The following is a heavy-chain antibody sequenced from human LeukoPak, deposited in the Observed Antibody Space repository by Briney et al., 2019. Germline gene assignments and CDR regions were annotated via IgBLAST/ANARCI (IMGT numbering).Heavy chain of an antibody. V-gene: IGHV4-34*01. D-gene: IGHD2/OR15-2a*01. Sequence: PSETLSLTCAVYGGSFSGYYWSWIRQPPGKGLEWIGEINHSGSTNYNPSLKSRVTISVDLSKGQFSLRLTSVTAADTAVYYCARKNDFEIWGQGTLVTVSS. CDR3: ARKNDFEI. CDR2: INHSGST. J-gene: IGHJ3*02. CDR1: GGSFSGYY.